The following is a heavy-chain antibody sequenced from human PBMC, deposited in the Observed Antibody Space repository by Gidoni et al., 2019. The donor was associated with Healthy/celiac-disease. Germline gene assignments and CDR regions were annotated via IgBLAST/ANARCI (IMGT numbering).Heavy chain of an antibody. CDR1: GFTFSSYA. Sequence: EVQLLESGGGLVQPGGSLRLSSAASGFTFSSYAMSWVSQAPGKGLGWVSAISGSGGSTYYADSVKGRFTISRDNSKNTLYLQMNSLRAEDTAVYYCAKGSFTMIVVVLEAGPFDIWGQGTMVTVSS. D-gene: IGHD3-22*01. J-gene: IGHJ3*02. CDR2: ISGSGGST. CDR3: AKGSFTMIVVVLEAGPFDI. V-gene: IGHV3-23*01.